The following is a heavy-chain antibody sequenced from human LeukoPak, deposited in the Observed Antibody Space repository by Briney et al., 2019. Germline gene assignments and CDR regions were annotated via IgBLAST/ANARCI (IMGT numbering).Heavy chain of an antibody. J-gene: IGHJ6*03. V-gene: IGHV4-38-2*02. CDR3: AREGAYYYGSGSNDYYMDV. D-gene: IGHD3-10*01. CDR1: SYSISSDYY. CDR2: IYHSGST. Sequence: SETLSLTCTVSSYSISSDYYWGWIRQPPGKGLEWIGSIYHSGSTDYNPSLKSRVTISVDTSKNQFSLKVSSVTAADTAVYYCAREGAYYYGSGSNDYYMDVWGKGTAVTVSS.